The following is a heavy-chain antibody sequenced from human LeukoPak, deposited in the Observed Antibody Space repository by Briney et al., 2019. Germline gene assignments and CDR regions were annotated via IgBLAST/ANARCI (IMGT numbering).Heavy chain of an antibody. CDR2: INSDGSST. V-gene: IGHV3-74*01. J-gene: IGHJ4*02. CDR3: ARALWAPAATPLRFAG. CDR1: GFTFSSYA. D-gene: IGHD2-2*02. Sequence: GGSLRLSCAASGFTFSSYAMSWVRQAPGKGLVWVSRINSDGSSTSYADSVKGRFTISRDNAKNTLYLQMNSLRAEDTAVYYCARALWAPAATPLRFAGWGQGTLVTVSS.